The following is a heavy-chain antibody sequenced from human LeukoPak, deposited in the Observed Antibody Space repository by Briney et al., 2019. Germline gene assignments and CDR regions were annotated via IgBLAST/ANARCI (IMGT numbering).Heavy chain of an antibody. CDR2: IYTTGTT. CDR3: ARERYDFWSFDY. D-gene: IGHD3-3*01. CDR1: GGSFSCYY. J-gene: IGHJ4*02. V-gene: IGHV4-4*08. Sequence: SETLSLTCTVSGGSFSCYYWSWIRQPPGKGVEWIGYIYTTGTTSYNPSLKSRVTISLDTSKNQFSLQLSSVTAADAAVYYCARERYDFWSFDYWGQGTLVTFSS.